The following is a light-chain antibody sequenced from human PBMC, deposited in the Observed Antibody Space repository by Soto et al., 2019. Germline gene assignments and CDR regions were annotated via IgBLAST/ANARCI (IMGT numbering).Light chain of an antibody. V-gene: IGLV4-69*01. CDR2: VNSDGSH. CDR3: QTWTTGIRV. Sequence: QPVLTQSPSASASLGASVKLTCTLSSGHSNYAIAWHQQQPEKGPRYLMKVNSDGSHTKGDGIPDRFSGSSSGAERYLTISSLQSEDEADYYCQTWTTGIRVFGGGTKLTVL. CDR1: SGHSNYA. J-gene: IGLJ2*01.